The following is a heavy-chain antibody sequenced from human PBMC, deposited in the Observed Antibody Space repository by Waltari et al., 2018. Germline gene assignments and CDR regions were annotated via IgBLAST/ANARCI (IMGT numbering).Heavy chain of an antibody. CDR3: ARPVRIAARDPWFDP. CDR1: GYSFTRYW. J-gene: IGHJ5*02. CDR2: NYPGGSYT. V-gene: IGHV5-51*01. Sequence: EVQLVQSGAEVKKPGESLKISCKGPGYSFTRYWIGWVGQMPRKGLEGMGINYPGGSYTKYNPSFQSQVTISTDKSNHTAQLQLGRPKASDTAMYYCARPVRIAARDPWFDPWGQGTLVTVSS. D-gene: IGHD6-6*01.